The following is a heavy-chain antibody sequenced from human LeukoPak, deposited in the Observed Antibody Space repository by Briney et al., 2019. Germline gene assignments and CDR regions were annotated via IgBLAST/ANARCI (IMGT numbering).Heavy chain of an antibody. CDR3: ARLVYYDSSGDEPLDY. D-gene: IGHD3-22*01. CDR1: GGTFSSYD. V-gene: IGHV1-69*04. Sequence: SVKVSCKALGGTFSSYDIHWVRQAPGQGLEWMGRIIPIIGIPNYAQQFQGRVTITADKSTNTAHMELRSLRSEDTAVYFCARLVYYDSSGDEPLDYWGQGTLVTVSS. J-gene: IGHJ4*02. CDR2: IIPIIGIP.